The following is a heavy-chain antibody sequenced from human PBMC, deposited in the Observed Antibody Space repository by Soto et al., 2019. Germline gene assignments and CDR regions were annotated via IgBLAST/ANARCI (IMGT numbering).Heavy chain of an antibody. CDR2: IIPIFGTA. D-gene: IGHD3-22*01. V-gene: IGHV1-69*12. CDR1: GGTFSSYA. Sequence: QVQLVQSGAEVKKPGSSVKVSCKASGGTFSSYAISWVRQAPGQGLEWMGGIIPIFGTANYAQKLQGRVTITADESTSTAYMELSSLRSEDTAVYYCAGGGYYDSSGYYYVDWYFDLWGRGTLVTVSS. J-gene: IGHJ2*01. CDR3: AGGGYYDSSGYYYVDWYFDL.